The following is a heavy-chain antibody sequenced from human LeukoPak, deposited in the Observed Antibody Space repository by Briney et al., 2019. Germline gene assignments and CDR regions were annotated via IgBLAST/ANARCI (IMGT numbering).Heavy chain of an antibody. V-gene: IGHV1-2*02. J-gene: IGHJ6*02. Sequence: ASVKVSCKASGYTFTGYYMHWVRQAPGQGLEWMGWINPNSGGTNYAQKFQGRVTMTRDTSISTAYMELRSLRSDDTAVYYCARDRGDWYYYGMDVWGQGTTVTVSS. CDR1: GYTFTGYY. CDR3: ARDRGDWYYYGMDV. CDR2: INPNSGGT. D-gene: IGHD3-9*01.